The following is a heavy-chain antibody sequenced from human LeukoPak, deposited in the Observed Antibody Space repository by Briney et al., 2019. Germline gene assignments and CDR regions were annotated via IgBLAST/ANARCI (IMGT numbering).Heavy chain of an antibody. J-gene: IGHJ4*02. CDR2: IYTSGST. Sequence: PSQTLSLTCTVSGGSISSGSYYWSWIRQPAGKGLEWIGHIYTSGSTNYNPSLKSRVTISVDKSKNQFSLKLSSVTAADTAVYYCAGRYDFWSGPSDYWGQGTLVTVSS. CDR1: GGSISSGSYY. D-gene: IGHD3-3*01. V-gene: IGHV4-61*09. CDR3: AGRYDFWSGPSDY.